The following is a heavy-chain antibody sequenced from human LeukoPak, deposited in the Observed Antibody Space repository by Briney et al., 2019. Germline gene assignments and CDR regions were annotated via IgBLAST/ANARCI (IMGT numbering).Heavy chain of an antibody. V-gene: IGHV3-9*01. Sequence: GRSLRLSCAASGFTFDDNAMHWVRQAPGKGLEWVSGISWNSGSIGYADSVKGRFTISRDNAKNSLYLQMNSLRAEDTALYYCAKDMYDSSGYPHYFDYWGQGTLVTVSS. CDR3: AKDMYDSSGYPHYFDY. CDR2: ISWNSGSI. CDR1: GFTFDDNA. D-gene: IGHD3-22*01. J-gene: IGHJ4*02.